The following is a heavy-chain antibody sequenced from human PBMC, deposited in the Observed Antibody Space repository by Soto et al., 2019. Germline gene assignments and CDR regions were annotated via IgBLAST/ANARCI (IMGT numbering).Heavy chain of an antibody. CDR2: INPNSGDT. D-gene: IGHD1-7*01. CDR3: ARESSGITLYGMDV. J-gene: IGHJ6*02. V-gene: IGHV1-2*02. Sequence: GASVKVSCKASGGTFSSYAISWVRQAPGQGLEWMGGINPNSGDTNYAQKFQGRVTMTRDTSIGTAYMELSSLRSNDTAIYYCARESSGITLYGMDVWGQGTTVTVSS. CDR1: GGTFSSYA.